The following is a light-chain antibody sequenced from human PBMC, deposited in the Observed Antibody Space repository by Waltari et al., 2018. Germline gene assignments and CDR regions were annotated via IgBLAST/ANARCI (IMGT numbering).Light chain of an antibody. Sequence: SYELTQPSSVSVSPGQTATITCSGDALPRKYVYWYQLKSGQAPLLVMYEDTKRPSGIPERFSGSTSGTTATLTISGAQVADEADYYCYSADINDHQWVFGGGTKVTVL. CDR3: YSADINDHQWV. CDR2: EDT. CDR1: ALPRKY. J-gene: IGLJ3*02. V-gene: IGLV3-10*01.